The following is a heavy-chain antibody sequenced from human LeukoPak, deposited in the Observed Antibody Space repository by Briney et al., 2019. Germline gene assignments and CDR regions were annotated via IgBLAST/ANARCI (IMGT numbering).Heavy chain of an antibody. D-gene: IGHD4-17*01. CDR1: GGSISSGDYY. CDR2: IYYSGST. Sequence: PSQTLSLTCTVSGGSISSGDYYWSWIRQPPGKGLEWIGYIYYSGSTYYNPSLKSRVTISVDTSKNQFSLKLSSVTAADTAVYYCARDADQGYGDYDRCFDLWGRGTLVTVSS. CDR3: ARDADQGYGDYDRCFDL. V-gene: IGHV4-30-4*08. J-gene: IGHJ2*01.